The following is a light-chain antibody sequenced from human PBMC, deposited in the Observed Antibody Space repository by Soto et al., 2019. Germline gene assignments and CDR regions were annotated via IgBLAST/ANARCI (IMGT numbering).Light chain of an antibody. CDR1: QSIVDS. Sequence: DIEMTQSPATLSVSPGDSVTISCRANQSIVDSLAWYQHKPGQTPNLVIYKPSTMDTGVPSRYSGSRSGPEFTLTISCLQADDFAIYYCQPYNSYPCNFGEGTKVESK. CDR2: KPS. J-gene: IGKJ2*02. CDR3: QPYNSYPCN. V-gene: IGKV1-5*03.